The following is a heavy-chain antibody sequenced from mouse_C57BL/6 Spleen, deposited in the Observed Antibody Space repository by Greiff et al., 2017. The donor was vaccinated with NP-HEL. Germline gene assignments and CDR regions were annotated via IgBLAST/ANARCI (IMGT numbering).Heavy chain of an antibody. CDR1: GYSITSGYY. Sequence: VQLKESGPGLVKPSQSLSLTCSVTGYSITSGYYWNWIRQFPGNKLEWMGYISYDGSNNYNPSLKNRISITRDTSKNQFFLKLNSVTTEDTATYYCARDPWDYAFYFDYWGQGTTLTVSS. CDR3: ARDPWDYAFYFDY. D-gene: IGHD2-4*01. CDR2: ISYDGSN. J-gene: IGHJ2*01. V-gene: IGHV3-6*01.